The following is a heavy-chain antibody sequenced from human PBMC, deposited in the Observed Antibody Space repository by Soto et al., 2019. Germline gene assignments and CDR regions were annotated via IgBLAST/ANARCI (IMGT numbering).Heavy chain of an antibody. J-gene: IGHJ6*02. D-gene: IGHD5-12*01. CDR3: ARSHVDIVATILAYYYYGMDV. CDR2: IIPIFGTA. V-gene: IGHV1-69*13. Sequence: ASVKVSCKASGGTFSSYAISWVRQAPGQGLEWMGGIIPIFGTANYAQKFQGRVTITADESTSIAYMELSSLRSEDTAVYYCARSHVDIVATILAYYYYGMDVWGQGTTVTVSS. CDR1: GGTFSSYA.